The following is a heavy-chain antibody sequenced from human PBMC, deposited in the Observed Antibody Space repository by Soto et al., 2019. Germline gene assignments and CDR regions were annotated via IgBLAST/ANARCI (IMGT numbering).Heavy chain of an antibody. V-gene: IGHV3-30-3*01. D-gene: IGHD3-3*01. CDR3: ARGYDFWSAFPPYYYFDY. Sequence: GGSLRLSCTGSGFFFSDYAMHWVRQAPGKGLEWVSFISYDGTEEDYSESVKGRFTVSRDNSKNTLYMDMNSLRPEDTAVYFCARGYDFWSAFPPYYYFDYWGQGTLVTVSS. CDR1: GFFFSDYA. J-gene: IGHJ4*02. CDR2: ISYDGTEE.